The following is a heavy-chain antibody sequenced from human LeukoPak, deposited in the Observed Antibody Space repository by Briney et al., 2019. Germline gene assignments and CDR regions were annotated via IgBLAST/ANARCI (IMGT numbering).Heavy chain of an antibody. D-gene: IGHD6-13*01. Sequence: SGPTLVKPTQTLTLTCTFSGFSLSTSGVAVGWIRQPPGKALEWLALIYWDDDKRYSPFLKSRLTIMKDTSKNQVVLIMTNMDPVDTATFFCAHKRAGEAAGTFDYWGQGILVTVSS. CDR3: AHKRAGEAAGTFDY. CDR1: GFSLSTSGVA. J-gene: IGHJ4*02. V-gene: IGHV2-5*02. CDR2: IYWDDDK.